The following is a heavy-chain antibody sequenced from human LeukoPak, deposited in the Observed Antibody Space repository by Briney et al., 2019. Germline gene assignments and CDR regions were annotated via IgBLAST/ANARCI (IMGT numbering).Heavy chain of an antibody. Sequence: GSLRLSCAASGFTFSDYYMSWIRQAPGKGLEWVGYIYYSGSTNYNPSLKSRVTILVDTSKNQFSLKLSSVTAADTAVYYCARSKLDYYDILTGYPGYAFDIWGQGTMVTVSS. CDR3: ARSKLDYYDILTGYPGYAFDI. CDR2: IYYSGST. D-gene: IGHD3-9*01. J-gene: IGHJ3*02. V-gene: IGHV4-59*01. CDR1: GFTFSDYY.